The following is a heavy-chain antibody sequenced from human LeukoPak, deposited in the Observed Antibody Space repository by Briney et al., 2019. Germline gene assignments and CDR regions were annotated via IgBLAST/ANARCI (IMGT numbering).Heavy chain of an antibody. Sequence: GRSLRLSCAASGITFDDYAMHWVRQAPGKGLEWVSGISWNSGSIGYADSVKGRFTISRDNAKNSLYLQMNSLRAEDTALYYCAKGYGGYWGQGTLVTVSS. V-gene: IGHV3-9*01. D-gene: IGHD3-10*01. CDR1: GITFDDYA. CDR3: AKGYGGY. J-gene: IGHJ4*02. CDR2: ISWNSGSI.